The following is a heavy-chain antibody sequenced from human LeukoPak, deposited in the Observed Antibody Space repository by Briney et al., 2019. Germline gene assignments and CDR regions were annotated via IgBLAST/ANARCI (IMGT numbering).Heavy chain of an antibody. CDR1: GFTFSSYS. V-gene: IGHV3-48*01. J-gene: IGHJ6*02. Sequence: PGGSLRLSCVASGFTFSSYSMNWVRQAPGKGLEWVSYISSGSSTIYYAGSVKGRFIISRDNAKNSLYLQMNSLRAEDTAVYYCARGRGNYYYGMDVWGQGTTVTVSS. D-gene: IGHD3-10*01. CDR3: ARGRGNYYYGMDV. CDR2: ISSGSSTI.